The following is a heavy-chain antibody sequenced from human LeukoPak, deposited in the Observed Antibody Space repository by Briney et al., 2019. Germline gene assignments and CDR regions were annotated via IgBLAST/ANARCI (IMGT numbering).Heavy chain of an antibody. D-gene: IGHD3-10*01. J-gene: IGHJ5*02. Sequence: PAGGSLRLSCAASGFTFDDYAMHWVRQAPGKGLEWVSGISWNSGSIGYADSVKGRFTISRDNAKNSLYLQMNSLRAEDTASYYCGKGSRLLWFVESPYNWFVPWGQGTLVTVSS. V-gene: IGHV3-9*01. CDR3: GKGSRLLWFVESPYNWFVP. CDR2: ISWNSGSI. CDR1: GFTFDDYA.